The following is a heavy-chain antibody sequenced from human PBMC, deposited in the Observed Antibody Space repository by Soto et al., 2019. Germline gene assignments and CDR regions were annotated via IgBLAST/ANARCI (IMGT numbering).Heavy chain of an antibody. CDR3: ASLKVVVVTASSSAQYCQH. V-gene: IGHV1-69*13. J-gene: IGHJ1*01. Sequence: AVGVSCKACGATYSSYAISSARQAPGQGLEWMGGIIPIFVTANYAQKFQGRVTITADESTSTAYLELSSLRSEDTAVYYGASLKVVVVTASSSAQYCQHWGQGSRVSVCS. CDR2: IIPIFVTA. CDR1: GATYSSYA. D-gene: IGHD2-21*02.